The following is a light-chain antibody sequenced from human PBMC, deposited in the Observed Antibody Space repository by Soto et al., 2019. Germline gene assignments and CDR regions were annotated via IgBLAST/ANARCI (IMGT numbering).Light chain of an antibody. CDR3: QQGRSSLT. Sequence: IVLTQSPATLSLAPGERDTLSCGASHSVSTYLAWYPQKSGQAHRLLIYDVSKRATGIPPRFSGSGAGTHFNLTISSLAPEDSATDDCQQGRSSLTFGGGTEVEIK. V-gene: IGKV3-11*01. J-gene: IGKJ4*02. CDR2: DVS. CDR1: HSVSTY.